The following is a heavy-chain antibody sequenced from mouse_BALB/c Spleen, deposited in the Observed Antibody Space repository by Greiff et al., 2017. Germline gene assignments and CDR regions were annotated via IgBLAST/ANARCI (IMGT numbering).Heavy chain of an antibody. V-gene: IGHV1-7*01. D-gene: IGHD1-1*01. CDR1: GYTFTSYW. CDR3: ARGLRFY. Sequence: QVQLQQSGAELAKPGASVKMSCKASGYTFTSYWMHWVKQRPGQGLEWIGYINPSTGYTEYNQKFKDKATLTADKSSSTAYMQLSSLTSEDSAVYYCARGLRFYWGQGTLVTVSA. J-gene: IGHJ3*01. CDR2: INPSTGYT.